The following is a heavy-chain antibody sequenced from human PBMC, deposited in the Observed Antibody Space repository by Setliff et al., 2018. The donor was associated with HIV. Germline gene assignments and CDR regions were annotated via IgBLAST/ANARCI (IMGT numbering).Heavy chain of an antibody. J-gene: IGHJ4*02. CDR2: ISSSSSYI. CDR1: GFTFSFHA. Sequence: GGSLRLSCAASGFTFSFHAMTWVRQAPGKGLEWVSSISSSSSYIYYANSVKGRFTISRDNAKNSLYLQMSSLRAEDTAVYYCARDHEDSGWYVESVDYWGQGTLVTVSS. V-gene: IGHV3-21*04. D-gene: IGHD6-19*01. CDR3: ARDHEDSGWYVESVDY.